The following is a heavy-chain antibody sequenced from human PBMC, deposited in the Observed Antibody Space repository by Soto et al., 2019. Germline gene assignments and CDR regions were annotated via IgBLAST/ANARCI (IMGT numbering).Heavy chain of an antibody. Sequence: SETLSLTCTVSGGSISSGGYYWSWIRQHPGKGLEWIGYIYYSGSTYYNPSLKSRVTISVDTSKNQFSLKLSSVTAADTAVYYCARWAYSSPRNWFDPWGQGTLVTVSS. CDR2: IYYSGST. D-gene: IGHD6-13*01. J-gene: IGHJ5*02. CDR3: ARWAYSSPRNWFDP. CDR1: GGSISSGGYY. V-gene: IGHV4-31*03.